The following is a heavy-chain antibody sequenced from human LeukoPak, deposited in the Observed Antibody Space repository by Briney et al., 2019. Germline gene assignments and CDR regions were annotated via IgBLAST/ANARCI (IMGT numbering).Heavy chain of an antibody. CDR1: GFRFSSYA. CDR3: ARGRFDI. CDR2: IYSGGST. Sequence: GGSLRLACAASGFRFSSYAMSWVRQAPGKGLEWVSVIYSGGSTYYADSVKGRFTISRDNSKNTLYLQMNSLRAEDTAVYYCARGRFDIWGQGTMVTVSS. V-gene: IGHV3-53*01. J-gene: IGHJ3*02.